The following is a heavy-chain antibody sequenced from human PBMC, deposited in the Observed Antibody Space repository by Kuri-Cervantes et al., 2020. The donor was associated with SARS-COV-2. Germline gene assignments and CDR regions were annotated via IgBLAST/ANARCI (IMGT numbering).Heavy chain of an antibody. CDR3: AKDLGVPAAIEMFYYYYGMDV. J-gene: IGHJ6*02. CDR1: GFTFSSYG. V-gene: IGHV3-30*18. Sequence: GESLKISCAASGFTFSSYGMHWVRQAPGKGLEWVAVISYDGSNKYYADSVKGRFTISRDNSKNTLYLQMNSLRVEDTAVYYCAKDLGVPAAIEMFYYYYGMDVWGQGTTVTVSS. D-gene: IGHD2-2*01. CDR2: ISYDGSNK.